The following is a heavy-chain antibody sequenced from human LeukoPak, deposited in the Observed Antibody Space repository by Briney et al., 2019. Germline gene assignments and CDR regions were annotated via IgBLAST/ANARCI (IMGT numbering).Heavy chain of an antibody. V-gene: IGHV5-51*01. J-gene: IGHJ4*02. D-gene: IGHD3-10*01. Sequence: GESLKISCKGSGYSFTSYWIGWVRQMPGKGLEWMGIIHPGDSDTRYSPSFEGQVTISADKSISTAYLQWSSLKASDTAMYSCARVYYYGSGSMSAGFDYWGQGTLVTASA. CDR1: GYSFTSYW. CDR3: ARVYYYGSGSMSAGFDY. CDR2: IHPGDSDT.